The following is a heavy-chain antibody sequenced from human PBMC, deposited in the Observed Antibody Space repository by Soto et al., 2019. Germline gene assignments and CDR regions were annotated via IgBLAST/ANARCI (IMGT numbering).Heavy chain of an antibody. Sequence: SETLSLTCTVAGGSISGFYWSWVRQPAGKGLEWIGRIYSSGATKYNPSLRNRVTMSVDTSTDQYSLNLASMTAADTAVYFCARGPLCGNYCYYDVWGQGTQVTGSS. J-gene: IGHJ4*02. CDR2: IYSSGAT. CDR1: GGSISGFY. D-gene: IGHD3-22*01. V-gene: IGHV4-4*07. CDR3: ARGPLCGNYCYYDV.